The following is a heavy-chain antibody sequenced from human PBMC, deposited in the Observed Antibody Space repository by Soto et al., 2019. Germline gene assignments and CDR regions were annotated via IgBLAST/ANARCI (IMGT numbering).Heavy chain of an antibody. D-gene: IGHD6-19*01. Sequence: GGSLRLSCAASGFTFSSYGMHWVRQAPGKGLEWVAVIWYDGSNKYYADSGKGRFTISRDNSKNTLYLQMNSLRAEDTAVYYCARGDKQWLVHGEYAFDIWGQGTMVTVSS. CDR2: IWYDGSNK. CDR3: ARGDKQWLVHGEYAFDI. CDR1: GFTFSSYG. V-gene: IGHV3-33*01. J-gene: IGHJ3*02.